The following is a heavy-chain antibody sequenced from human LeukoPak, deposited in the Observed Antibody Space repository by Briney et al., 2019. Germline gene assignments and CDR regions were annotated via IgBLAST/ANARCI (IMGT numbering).Heavy chain of an antibody. Sequence: PGGSLRLSCAASGFTFSSHWMSWVRQAPGKGLEWVASIKLDGREKYYVDSVKGRFTISRDNARNSLYLQMDSLRAEDTAVYYCARERHCGGDCYQLDYWGQGTLVTVSS. CDR2: IKLDGREK. CDR1: GFTFSSHW. CDR3: ARERHCGGDCYQLDY. V-gene: IGHV3-7*01. D-gene: IGHD2-21*02. J-gene: IGHJ4*02.